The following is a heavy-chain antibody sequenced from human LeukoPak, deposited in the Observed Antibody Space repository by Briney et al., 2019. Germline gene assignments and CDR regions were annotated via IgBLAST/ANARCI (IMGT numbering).Heavy chain of an antibody. CDR3: ARLRGTHYYYYGMDV. CDR2: INHSGST. V-gene: IGHV4-34*01. CDR1: GGSFSGYY. D-gene: IGHD3-16*01. Sequence: SETLPLTCAVYGGSFSGYYWSWIRQPPGKGLEWIGVINHSGSTNYDPSLKSRVTISVDTSKNQFSLKLSSVTAADTAVYYCARLRGTHYYYYGMDVWGQGTTVTVSS. J-gene: IGHJ6*02.